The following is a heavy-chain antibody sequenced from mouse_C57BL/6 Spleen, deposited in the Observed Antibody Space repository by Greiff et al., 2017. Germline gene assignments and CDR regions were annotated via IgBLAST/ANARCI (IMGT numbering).Heavy chain of an antibody. D-gene: IGHD1-1*01. Sequence: VKLQQSGPELVKPGASVKISCKASGYAFSSSWMNWVKQRPGKGLEWIGRIYPGDGDTNYNGKFKGKATLTADKSSSTAYMQLSSLTSEDSAVYFCAGHYYGSSLFAYWGQGTLVTVSA. CDR1: GYAFSSSW. V-gene: IGHV1-82*01. J-gene: IGHJ3*01. CDR2: IYPGDGDT. CDR3: AGHYYGSSLFAY.